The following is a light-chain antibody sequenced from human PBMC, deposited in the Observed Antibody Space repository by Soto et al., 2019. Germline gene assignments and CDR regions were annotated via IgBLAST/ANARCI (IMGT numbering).Light chain of an antibody. CDR3: QQYSDSSRS. J-gene: IGKJ1*01. CDR2: TAS. Sequence: DIQMTQSPSTLSASIGDRITISCRASQNIYTWLAWYQQRPGEAPKLLIYTASNLENGVPSRFSGSGSGTAFTLTISSLPPEDFATYYSQQYSDSSRSFGQGTQVE. CDR1: QNIYTW. V-gene: IGKV1-5*03.